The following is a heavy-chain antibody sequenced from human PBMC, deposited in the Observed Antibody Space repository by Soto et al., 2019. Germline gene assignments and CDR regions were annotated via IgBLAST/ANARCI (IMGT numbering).Heavy chain of an antibody. D-gene: IGHD5-12*01. CDR2: ISYDGSNK. J-gene: IGHJ4*02. Sequence: PGGSLRLSCAASGFTFSSYGMHWVRQAPGKGLEWVAVISYDGSNKYYADSVKGRFTISRDNSKNTLYLQMNSLRAEDTAVYYWSKGVGKRSGYRGYLGQGTLVTVSS. CDR3: SKGVGKRSGYRGY. CDR1: GFTFSSYG. V-gene: IGHV3-30*18.